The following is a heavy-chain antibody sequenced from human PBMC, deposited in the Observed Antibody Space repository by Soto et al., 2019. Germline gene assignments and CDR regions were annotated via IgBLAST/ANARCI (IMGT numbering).Heavy chain of an antibody. CDR1: GGTYSSYR. V-gene: IGHV1-69*13. J-gene: IGHJ4*02. Sequence: ASVKVSCKASGGTYSSYRINWVRQASGRGLEWVGGIVPIYRTADYAQKFQGRVTITADESARTTYMALRTLKSQDTAVYYCVRDSGARLSSSWGQGTLVTVSS. CDR2: IVPIYRTA. D-gene: IGHD6-13*01. CDR3: VRDSGARLSSS.